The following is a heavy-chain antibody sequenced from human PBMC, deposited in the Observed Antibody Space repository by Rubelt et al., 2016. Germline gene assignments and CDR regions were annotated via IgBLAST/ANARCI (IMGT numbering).Heavy chain of an antibody. Sequence: QLQLQESGPGLVKPSETLSLTCTVSGDSISRNYWGWIRQTPGKGLELIGSVYYSGTTYYNPSLKSRVTISVDMSKNQFSLRLSSVSAADTAVYYCARRYPYYGDSYDIWGQGTLVTVSS. D-gene: IGHD4-17*01. CDR1: GDSISRNY. J-gene: IGHJ3*02. CDR3: ARRYPYYGDSYDI. CDR2: VYYSGTT. V-gene: IGHV4-39*01.